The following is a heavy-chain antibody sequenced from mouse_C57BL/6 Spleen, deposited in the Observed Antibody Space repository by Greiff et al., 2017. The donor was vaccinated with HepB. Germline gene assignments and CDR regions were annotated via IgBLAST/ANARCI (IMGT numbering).Heavy chain of an antibody. CDR3: TNYDYDGREGYFDV. CDR1: GFNIKDDY. J-gene: IGHJ1*03. CDR2: IDPENGDT. Sequence: DVKLVESGAELVRPGASVKLSCTASGFNIKDDYMHWVKQRPEQGLEWIGWIDPENGDTEYASKFQGKATITADTSSNTAYLQLSSLTSEDTAVYYCTNYDYDGREGYFDVWGTGTTVTVSS. V-gene: IGHV14-4*01. D-gene: IGHD2-4*01.